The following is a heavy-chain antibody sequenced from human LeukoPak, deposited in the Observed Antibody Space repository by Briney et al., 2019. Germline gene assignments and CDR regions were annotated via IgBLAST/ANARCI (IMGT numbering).Heavy chain of an antibody. CDR1: GFTFDDYA. CDR3: AKASRQLWYFDY. Sequence: GRSLRLSCAASGFTFDDYAMHWVRQAPGKGLEWVSGISWNSGSIGYADSVKGRFTISRDNAKNSLYLQMNSLRAEDTALYYCAKASRQLWYFDYWGQGTLVTVSS. J-gene: IGHJ4*02. CDR2: ISWNSGSI. D-gene: IGHD5-18*01. V-gene: IGHV3-9*01.